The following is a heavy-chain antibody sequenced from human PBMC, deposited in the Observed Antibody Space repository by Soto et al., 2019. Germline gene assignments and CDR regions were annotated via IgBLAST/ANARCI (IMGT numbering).Heavy chain of an antibody. D-gene: IGHD1-1*01. J-gene: IGHJ4*02. CDR2: FSGGSGTT. Sequence: EVQLLESGGGLVQPGGSLRLSCAASGFSLSTYGVTWVRQAPGKGLEWVSGFSGGSGTTHYADSVKGRFSITRDNSKNTAHLEMNSLRVEDTAIYYCAKWNGYGDDWGQGILVTVSS. CDR3: AKWNGYGDD. V-gene: IGHV3-23*01. CDR1: GFSLSTYG.